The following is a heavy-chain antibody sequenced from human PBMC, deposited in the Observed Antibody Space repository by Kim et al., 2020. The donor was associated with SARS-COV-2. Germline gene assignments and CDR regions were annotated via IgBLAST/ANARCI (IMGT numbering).Heavy chain of an antibody. D-gene: IGHD2-8*01. CDR3: ARGRQWLAFDS. Sequence: YYADPVKGRFTISRDNAKNSVSLEMNSLRVDDTAIYYCARGRQWLAFDSWGQGSLVTVSS. V-gene: IGHV3-11*01. J-gene: IGHJ4*02.